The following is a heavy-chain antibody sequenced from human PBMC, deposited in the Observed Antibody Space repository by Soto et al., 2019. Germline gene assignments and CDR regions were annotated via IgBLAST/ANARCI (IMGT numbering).Heavy chain of an antibody. CDR3: ARNFYDTGNYYARIDY. Sequence: PTLVTTTQPLTLTCTFSGFSFSTSGMCVSWIRQPPGKALEWLALIDWDDDKFYVTSLKTRLTISRDTSKNQVVLTMTNMDPLDTATYYCARNFYDTGNYYARIDYWGPGTLVTVSS. D-gene: IGHD3-10*01. CDR1: GFSFSTSGMC. V-gene: IGHV2-70*01. CDR2: IDWDDDK. J-gene: IGHJ4*02.